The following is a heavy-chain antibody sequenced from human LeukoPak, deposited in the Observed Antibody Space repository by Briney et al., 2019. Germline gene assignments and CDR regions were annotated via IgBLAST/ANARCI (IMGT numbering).Heavy chain of an antibody. D-gene: IGHD2-2*02. J-gene: IGHJ5*02. V-gene: IGHV5-51*01. Sequence: GESLKISCKGSGYSFPNYWIGWVRQMPGKGLEWMGIIYPGDSHTRYSPSFQDQVTISVDKSISTAYLQWSSLKASDTAMYYCARGPYAYTSSATLGSYNWLDPWGQGSLVTVSS. CDR3: ARGPYAYTSSATLGSYNWLDP. CDR1: GYSFPNYW. CDR2: IYPGDSHT.